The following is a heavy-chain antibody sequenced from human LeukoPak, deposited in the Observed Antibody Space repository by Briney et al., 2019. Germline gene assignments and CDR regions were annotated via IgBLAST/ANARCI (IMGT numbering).Heavy chain of an antibody. V-gene: IGHV3-33*01. CDR2: IWYDGSNK. CDR1: GFTFSSYG. Sequence: PGGSLRLSCAASGFTFSSYGMHWVRQAPGKGLEWVAVIWYDGSNKYYADSVKGRFTISRDHSKNTLYLRMNSLRAEDTAVYYCARDDYGGFDWGQGTLVTVSS. CDR3: ARDDYGGFD. D-gene: IGHD4-23*01. J-gene: IGHJ4*02.